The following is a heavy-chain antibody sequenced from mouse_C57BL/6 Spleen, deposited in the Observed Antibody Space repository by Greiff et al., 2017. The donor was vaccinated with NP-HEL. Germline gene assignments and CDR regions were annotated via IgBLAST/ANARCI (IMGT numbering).Heavy chain of an antibody. CDR2: IYPGDGDT. D-gene: IGHD2-3*01. CDR3: ARGDGYYPYYFDY. J-gene: IGHJ2*01. Sequence: VQLQQSGPELVKPGASVKISCKASGYAFSSSWMNWVKQRPGKGLEWIGRIYPGDGDTNYNGKFKGKATLTADKSSSTAYMQLSSLTSEDSAVYFCARGDGYYPYYFDYWGQGTTLTVSS. CDR1: GYAFSSSW. V-gene: IGHV1-82*01.